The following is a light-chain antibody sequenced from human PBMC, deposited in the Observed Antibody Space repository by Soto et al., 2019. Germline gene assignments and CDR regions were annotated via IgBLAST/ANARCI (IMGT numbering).Light chain of an antibody. CDR1: QTISSW. CDR2: KAS. Sequence: TRITVDTTTLAGSVGDRVTITCRASQTISSWLAWYQQKPGKAPKILIYKASTLKSGVPSRFSGSGSGTEFTLTISSLQPDDFATYYCQLYNSYSEAFGQGTKVDIK. V-gene: IGKV1-5*03. J-gene: IGKJ1*01. CDR3: QLYNSYSEA.